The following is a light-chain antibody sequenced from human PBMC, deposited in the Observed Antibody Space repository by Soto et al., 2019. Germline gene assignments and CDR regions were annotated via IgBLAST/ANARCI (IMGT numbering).Light chain of an antibody. V-gene: IGKV3D-20*02. Sequence: EIFFAPSPSTPFLFPRQIAPPPPEASQSLSRSFLAWYQQKPCQAPKLLIYGASSRATGIPDRFSGSGSGTDFTLTISSLEPEDFAVYYCQQRSNWLTFGGGTKVDNK. CDR1: QSLSRSF. CDR2: GAS. CDR3: QQRSNWLT. J-gene: IGKJ4*01.